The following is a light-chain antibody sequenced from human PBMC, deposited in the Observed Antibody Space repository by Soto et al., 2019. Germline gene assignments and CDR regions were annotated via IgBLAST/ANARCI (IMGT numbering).Light chain of an antibody. CDR2: DAS. J-gene: IGKJ5*01. Sequence: IVVSLSPATLALSKGERATLSCRASQSVSRYLAWYQQKPGQAPRLLIYDASNRATGIPARFSGSGSGTDFTLTISSLEPEDFAVYYCQQRSNWPPITFGQGTRLEI. CDR3: QQRSNWPPIT. V-gene: IGKV3-11*01. CDR1: QSVSRY.